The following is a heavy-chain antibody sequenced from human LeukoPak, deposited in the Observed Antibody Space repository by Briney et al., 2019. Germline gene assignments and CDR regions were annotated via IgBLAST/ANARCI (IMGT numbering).Heavy chain of an antibody. CDR3: AKEVVGATNWFDP. CDR1: GFTFSSYS. Sequence: PGGSLRLSCAASGFTFSSYSMNWVRQAPGKGLEWVSSISSSSSYIYYADSVKGRFTISRDNAKNSLYLQMNSLRGEDTAIYYCAKEVVGATNWFDPWGQGTLVTVSS. V-gene: IGHV3-21*04. D-gene: IGHD1-26*01. CDR2: ISSSSSYI. J-gene: IGHJ5*02.